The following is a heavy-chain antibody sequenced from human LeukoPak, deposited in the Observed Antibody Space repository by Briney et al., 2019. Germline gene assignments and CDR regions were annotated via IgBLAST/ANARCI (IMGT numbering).Heavy chain of an antibody. D-gene: IGHD6-13*01. V-gene: IGHV3-23*01. J-gene: IGHJ4*02. CDR3: ARASSSWYSFYFDY. CDR2: ISPSGGGT. Sequence: GGSLRLSCAASGFTFRNHGMNWVRQAPGKGLEWVSGISPSGGGTYYADSVKGRFTISRDDSKNTLSLQMNSLRVEDTAVYYCARASSSWYSFYFDYWGQGTLVTVSS. CDR1: GFTFRNHG.